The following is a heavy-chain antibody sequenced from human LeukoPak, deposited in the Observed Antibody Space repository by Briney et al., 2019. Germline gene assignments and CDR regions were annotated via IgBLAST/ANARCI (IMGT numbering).Heavy chain of an antibody. J-gene: IGHJ4*02. CDR3: AREAWPLGYSSSWAFDY. CDR2: ISSSSSTI. CDR1: GFTFSSYS. V-gene: IGHV3-48*04. D-gene: IGHD6-13*01. Sequence: QSGGSLRLSCAASGFTFSSYSMNWVRQAPGKGLEWVSYISSSSSTIYYADSVKGRFTISRDNAKNTLYLQMNSLRAEDTAVYYCAREAWPLGYSSSWAFDYWGQGTLVTVSS.